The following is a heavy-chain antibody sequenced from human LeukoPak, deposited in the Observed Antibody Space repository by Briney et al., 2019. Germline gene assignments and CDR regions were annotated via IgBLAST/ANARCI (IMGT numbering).Heavy chain of an antibody. D-gene: IGHD3-22*01. V-gene: IGHV1-69*01. CDR2: IIPIFGTA. CDR3: ARDLSYYYDSSGYYY. Sequence: ASVKVSCKASGGTFSSYAISWVRQAPGQGLEWMGGIIPIFGTANYAQKFQGRVTITADESTGTAYMELSSLRSEDTAVYYCARDLSYYYDSSGYYYWGQGTLVTVSS. CDR1: GGTFSSYA. J-gene: IGHJ4*02.